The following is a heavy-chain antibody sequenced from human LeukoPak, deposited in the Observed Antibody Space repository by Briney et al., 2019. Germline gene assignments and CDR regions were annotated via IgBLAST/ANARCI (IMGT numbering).Heavy chain of an antibody. V-gene: IGHV4-4*02. D-gene: IGHD6-6*01. CDR1: GGSISSSNW. J-gene: IGHJ4*02. CDR2: IYHSGST. CDR3: ARAWLYSSSSSDY. Sequence: SETLSLTCAVSGGSISSSNWWSWVRQPPGKGLEWIGEIYHSGSTNYNPSLKSRVTISVDKSKNQFSLKLSSVTAADTAVYYCARAWLYSSSSSDYWGQGALVTVSS.